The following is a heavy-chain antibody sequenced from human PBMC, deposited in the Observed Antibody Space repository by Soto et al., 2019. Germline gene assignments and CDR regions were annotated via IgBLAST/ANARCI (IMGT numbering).Heavy chain of an antibody. D-gene: IGHD4-17*01. V-gene: IGHV1-8*01. J-gene: IGHJ4*02. CDR1: GYTXTSYD. Sequence: QVXLXQXGXEVXXPXXSVKVSCKASGYTXTSYDINWVRQXXGQGLEWMGWMNPNSGNTGYAQKFQGRVTMTRNTSISTAYMELSSLRSEDTAVYYCARGSYGDYRFDYWGQGTLVTVSS. CDR3: ARGSYGDYRFDY. CDR2: MNPNSGNT.